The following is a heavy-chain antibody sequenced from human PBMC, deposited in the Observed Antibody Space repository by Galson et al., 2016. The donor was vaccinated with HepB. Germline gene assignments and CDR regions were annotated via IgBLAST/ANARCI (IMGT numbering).Heavy chain of an antibody. CDR3: ARHWGRNSRIDY. CDR1: GGAMKTFY. Sequence: SETLSLTCSVSGGAMKTFYWSWIRQSPGEGLEWIGYIYHSGTTYYNPSLKSRVTISIDTWNNKFSLKMTGMTASDTAVYYCARHWGRNSRIDYWGQGTLVTVSS. V-gene: IGHV4-59*08. CDR2: IYHSGTT. J-gene: IGHJ4*02. D-gene: IGHD3-16*01.